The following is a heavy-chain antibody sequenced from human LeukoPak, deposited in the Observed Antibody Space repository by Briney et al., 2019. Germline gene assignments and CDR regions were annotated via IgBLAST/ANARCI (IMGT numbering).Heavy chain of an antibody. CDR2: ISGSGGST. J-gene: IGHJ4*02. V-gene: IGHV3-23*01. CDR1: GFTFSSYA. CDR3: AKGDIVVVPAALEFDY. Sequence: GGSLRLSCAASGFTFSSYAMSWVRQAPGKGLEWVSAISGSGGSTYYADSAKGRFTISRDNSKNTLYLQMNSLRAEDTAVYYCAKGDIVVVPAALEFDYWGQGTLVTVSS. D-gene: IGHD2-2*01.